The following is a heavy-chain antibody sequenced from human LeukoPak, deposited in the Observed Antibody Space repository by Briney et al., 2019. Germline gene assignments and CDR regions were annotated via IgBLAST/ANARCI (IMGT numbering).Heavy chain of an antibody. Sequence: SGTLSLTCTVSGGSISSYYWSWIRQPPGKGLEWIGYIYHSGSTNYNPSLKSRVTISVDTSKNQFSLKLSYVTAAGTAVYYCTKYSTSSRSYYFDYWGQGTLVTVSS. D-gene: IGHD6-6*01. CDR1: GGSISSYY. V-gene: IGHV4-59*01. J-gene: IGHJ4*02. CDR3: TKYSTSSRSYYFDY. CDR2: IYHSGST.